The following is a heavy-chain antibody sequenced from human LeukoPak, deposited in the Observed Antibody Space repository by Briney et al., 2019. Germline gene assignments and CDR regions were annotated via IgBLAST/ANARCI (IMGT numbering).Heavy chain of an antibody. CDR1: GGSISSYY. CDR3: ASNSPRTTVPTDYYYYYMDV. J-gene: IGHJ6*03. V-gene: IGHV4-59*01. D-gene: IGHD4-17*01. CDR2: IYYSGST. Sequence: SETLSLTRTVSGGSISSYYWSWIRQPPGKGLEWIGYIYYSGSTNYNPSLKSRVTISVDTSKNQFSLKLSSVTAADTAVYYCASNSPRTTVPTDYYYYYMDVWGKGTTVTLSS.